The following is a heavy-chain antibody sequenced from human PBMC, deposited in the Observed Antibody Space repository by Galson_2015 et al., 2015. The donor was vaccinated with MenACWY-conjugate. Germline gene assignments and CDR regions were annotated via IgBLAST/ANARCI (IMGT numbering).Heavy chain of an antibody. V-gene: IGHV5-51*01. D-gene: IGHD6-13*01. CDR2: IYPGDSDT. CDR3: ARLEGVIAAAGP. CDR1: GYSFPSYW. J-gene: IGHJ5*02. Sequence: QSGAEVKEPGQSLTISFKGSGYSFPSYWIGCVRQMPGKGLEWMGIIYPGDSDTRYSPALQGPVTISADKSITTVYPQWTSLKASDTDMYYCARLEGVIAAAGPWGQGTLVTVS.